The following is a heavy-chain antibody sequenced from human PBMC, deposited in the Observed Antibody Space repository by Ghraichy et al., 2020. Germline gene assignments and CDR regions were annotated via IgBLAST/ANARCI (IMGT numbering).Heavy chain of an antibody. D-gene: IGHD6-19*01. Sequence: TLSLTCAVSGGSISSSNWWSWVRQPPGKGLEWIGEIYHSGSTNYNPSLKSRVTISVDKSKNQFSLKLSSVTAADTAVYYCERAPSIRIAVAGTGAFDIWGQGTMVTVSS. V-gene: IGHV4-4*02. CDR1: GGSISSSNW. J-gene: IGHJ3*02. CDR3: ERAPSIRIAVAGTGAFDI. CDR2: IYHSGST.